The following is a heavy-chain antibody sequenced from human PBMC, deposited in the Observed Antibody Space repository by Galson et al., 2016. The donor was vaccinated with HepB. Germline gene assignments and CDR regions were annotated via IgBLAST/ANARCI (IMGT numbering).Heavy chain of an antibody. D-gene: IGHD4-17*01. CDR3: ARDASSYAWFDP. J-gene: IGHJ5*02. CDR2: INYSGTT. Sequence: ETLSLTCSVYGGSLSGYNWSWFRQSPGKGLGWIGEINYSGTTNYSPTLRSRATISVDTSKNQFSLNLGSLTAADTAVYYCARDASSYAWFDPWGQGSLVSVSS. V-gene: IGHV4-34*01. CDR1: GGSLSGYN.